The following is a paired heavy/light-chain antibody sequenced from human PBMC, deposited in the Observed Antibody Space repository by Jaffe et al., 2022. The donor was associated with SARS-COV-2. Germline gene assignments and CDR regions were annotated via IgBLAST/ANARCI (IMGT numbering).Light chain of an antibody. CDR1: QSVGGNF. Sequence: IVLTQSPGTLSLSPGERGTLSCRASQSVGGNFLAWYQQKPGQAPRLLIYGASNRATGVGHRFSGGGSGAEFTLTISRLEPEDFAVYYCQQYAGSPWTFGQGTKVEIK. V-gene: IGKV3-20*01. J-gene: IGKJ1*01. CDR3: QQYAGSPWT. CDR2: GAS.
Heavy chain of an antibody. Sequence: EVQMVESGGGLVQPGRSLRLSCKVSGFTFDHYAMHWVRQTPEKGLEWVSAISGNSGNTGYADFVEGRFTISRHNAENSLFLQMNSLRPEDTALYYCVKDIAFGELGLGLPGALFESWGQGTLVTVSS. V-gene: IGHV3-9*01. J-gene: IGHJ4*02. CDR1: GFTFDHYA. CDR3: VKDIAFGELGLGLPGALFES. D-gene: IGHD3-10*01. CDR2: ISGNSGNT.